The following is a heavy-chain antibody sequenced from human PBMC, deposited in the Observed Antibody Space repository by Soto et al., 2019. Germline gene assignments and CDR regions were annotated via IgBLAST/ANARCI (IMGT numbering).Heavy chain of an antibody. V-gene: IGHV1-69*13. J-gene: IGHJ6*02. CDR3: ARGSITIFGGSSTPSYYYGMDV. CDR1: GGTFSSYA. D-gene: IGHD3-3*01. CDR2: IIPIFGTA. Sequence: GASVKVSCKASGGTFSSYAISWVRQAPGQGLEWMGGIIPIFGTANYAQKFQGRVTITADESTSTAYMEPSSLRSEDTAVYYCARGSITIFGGSSTPSYYYGMDVWGQGTTVTVSS.